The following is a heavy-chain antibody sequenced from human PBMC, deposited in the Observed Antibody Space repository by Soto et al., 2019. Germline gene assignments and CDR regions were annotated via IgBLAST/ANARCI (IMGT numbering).Heavy chain of an antibody. CDR3: ARQWYYDSSGYDRYYGMDV. V-gene: IGHV1-18*04. Sequence: GSVKVCFRASGYPFTSYGISLVRQAPGQGLEWMGWISAYNGNTNYAQKLHVRVTMTTDTSTSTAYMELRSLRSDDTAVYYCARQWYYDSSGYDRYYGMDVWGQGTTVTGSS. D-gene: IGHD3-22*01. CDR1: GYPFTSYG. J-gene: IGHJ6*01. CDR2: ISAYNGNT.